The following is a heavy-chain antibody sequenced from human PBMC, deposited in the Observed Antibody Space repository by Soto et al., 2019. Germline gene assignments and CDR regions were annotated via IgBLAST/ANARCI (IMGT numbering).Heavy chain of an antibody. V-gene: IGHV3-30*01. CDR3: AIARVPDSSLDH. Sequence: GRSLRLSCAGSGFTFSNNAMHWVRQHPGKGLEWVACISSDSSEIHYADSVKGRFTISRDNPRNTLFLHVNSPRANDRAVYYCAIARVPDSSLDHLGQGALGTISS. CDR1: GFTFSNNA. D-gene: IGHD2-21*01. CDR2: ISSDSSEI. J-gene: IGHJ4*02.